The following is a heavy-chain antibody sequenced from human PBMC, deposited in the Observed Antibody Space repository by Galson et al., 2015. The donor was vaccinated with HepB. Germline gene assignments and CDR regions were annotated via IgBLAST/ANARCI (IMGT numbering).Heavy chain of an antibody. CDR1: GYTFTTYG. J-gene: IGHJ6*02. Sequence: SVKVSCKASGYTFTTYGFTWVRQAPGQGLEWMGWISVYNGNTNYAQKFQGRVTMTTDASTSTAYMDLRGLTSDDTAIYYCATSIGAHNYNYYNMDVWGQGTTATVSS. V-gene: IGHV1-18*04. CDR2: ISVYNGNT. D-gene: IGHD2-21*01. CDR3: ATSIGAHNYNYYNMDV.